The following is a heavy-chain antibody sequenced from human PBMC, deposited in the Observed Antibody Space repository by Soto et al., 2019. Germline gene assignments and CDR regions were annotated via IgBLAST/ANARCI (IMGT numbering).Heavy chain of an antibody. CDR3: AKDHHPDGIWTFDY. Sequence: PGGSLRLSCAASGFTFSTYTMNWVRQAPGKGLEWVSAIIAYDTSTYYADSVQGRFTISRDNSKNLLFLQMNSLRAEDTAVYYCAKDHHPDGIWTFDYWGQGTLVTVSS. CDR2: IIAYDTST. V-gene: IGHV3-23*01. CDR1: GFTFSTYT. D-gene: IGHD3-9*01. J-gene: IGHJ4*02.